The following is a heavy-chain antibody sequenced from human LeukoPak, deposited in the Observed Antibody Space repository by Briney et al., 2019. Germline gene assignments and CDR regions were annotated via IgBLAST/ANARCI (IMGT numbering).Heavy chain of an antibody. CDR2: ISSSSSYI. V-gene: IGHV3-21*01. D-gene: IGHD3-3*01. CDR3: ARDPYDFWSGYYKGNYY. J-gene: IGHJ4*02. CDR1: GFTFSNYS. Sequence: PGGSLTLSCAASGFTFSNYSMNRVRQAPGKGLEWVSSISSSSSYIYYADSVKGRFTISRDNAKNSLYLQMNSLRAEDTAVYYCARDPYDFWSGYYKGNYYWGQGTLVTVSS.